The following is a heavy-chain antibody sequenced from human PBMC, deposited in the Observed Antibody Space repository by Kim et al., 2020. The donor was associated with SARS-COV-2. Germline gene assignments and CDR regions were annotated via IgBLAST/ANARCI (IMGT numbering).Heavy chain of an antibody. CDR2: GSK. Sequence: GSKHYADSVKGRFTISRDNSRNTLYLQMNSLRAEDTAVYYCAGPAGDFDYWGQGTLVTVSS. CDR3: AGPAGDFDY. J-gene: IGHJ4*02. V-gene: IGHV3-66*01.